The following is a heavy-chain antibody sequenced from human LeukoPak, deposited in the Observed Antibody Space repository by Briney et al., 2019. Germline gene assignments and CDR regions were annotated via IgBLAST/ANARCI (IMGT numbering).Heavy chain of an antibody. D-gene: IGHD1-1*01. CDR1: GGSFSGYY. J-gene: IGHJ6*03. Sequence: SETLSLTCAVYGGSFSGYYWSWLRQPPGKGLEWIGEINHSGSTNYSPSLKSRVTISVDTSKNQFSLKLSSVTAADTAVYYCARSGAGGYYYYYMDVWGKGTTVTVSS. V-gene: IGHV4-34*01. CDR3: ARSGAGGYYYYYMDV. CDR2: INHSGST.